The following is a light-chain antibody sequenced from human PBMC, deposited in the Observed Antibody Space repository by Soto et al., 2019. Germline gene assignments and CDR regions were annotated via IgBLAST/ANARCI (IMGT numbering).Light chain of an antibody. CDR3: LQHNSYPIT. CDR2: AAS. CDR1: QGIRND. V-gene: IGKV1-17*01. Sequence: IQLTETPSSRSASFGDTFPITRRASQGIRNDLGWYQQKTGKAPKXLIYAASSLQSGGPSRCSGSGSGTECILTISSLQPEDVATYYCLQHNSYPITFGQGTRLEIK. J-gene: IGKJ5*01.